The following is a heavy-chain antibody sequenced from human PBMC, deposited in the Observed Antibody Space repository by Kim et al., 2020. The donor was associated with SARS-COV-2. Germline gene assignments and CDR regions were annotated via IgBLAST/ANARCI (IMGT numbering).Heavy chain of an antibody. V-gene: IGHV3-48*03. D-gene: IGHD3-16*02. CDR3: ARELEGGINDGFDV. Sequence: GGSLRLYCAASGFTLRSYETNWVRQAPGKGLEWISYISITGNTIYYAESVQGRFTISRDDATNSLYLQMNRLRAEDTAVYYCARELEGGINDGFDVWGQG. CDR2: ISITGNTI. J-gene: IGHJ3*01. CDR1: GFTLRSYE.